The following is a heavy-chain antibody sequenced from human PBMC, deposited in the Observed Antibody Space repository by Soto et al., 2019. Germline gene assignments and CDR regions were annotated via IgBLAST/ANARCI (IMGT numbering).Heavy chain of an antibody. D-gene: IGHD3-22*01. CDR2: IYHSGST. Sequence: PSETLSLTCAVPGGSISSSNWWSWVRQPPGKGLEWIGEIYHSGSTNYNPSLKSRVTISVDKSKNQFSLKLSSVTAADTAVYYCARRGDSSAYYPFDYWGQGTLVTVSS. V-gene: IGHV4-4*02. J-gene: IGHJ4*02. CDR3: ARRGDSSAYYPFDY. CDR1: GGSISSSNW.